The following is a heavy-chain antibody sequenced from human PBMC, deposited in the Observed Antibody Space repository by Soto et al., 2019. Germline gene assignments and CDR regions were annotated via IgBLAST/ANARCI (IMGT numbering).Heavy chain of an antibody. V-gene: IGHV4-39*01. CDR2: IYYSGSA. D-gene: IGHD1-26*01. J-gene: IGHJ4*02. CDR3: ARLIVQGGAYVDY. Sequence: SETLSLTCTVSGGSISSSSYYWGWIRQRPGKGLEWIGSIYYSGSAYYNPSLKSRVTISVDTSKNQFSLKLSSVTAAATAVYYCARLIVQGGAYVDYWGQGPLVTVSS. CDR1: GGSISSSSYY.